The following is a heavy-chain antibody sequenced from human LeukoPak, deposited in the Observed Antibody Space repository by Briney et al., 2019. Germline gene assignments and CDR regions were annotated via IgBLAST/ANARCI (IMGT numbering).Heavy chain of an antibody. CDR1: GFTFSNAW. Sequence: GGSLRLFCAASGFTFSNAWMRWVRQAPGKGLEWGGRIKSKTDDGTTDYAAPVNGRFTISRNDSKNPLYLQMNSLKTEDTAVYYCTTDDPMGIPTDYYYGMDVWGQGTTVTVSS. J-gene: IGHJ6*02. V-gene: IGHV3-15*01. D-gene: IGHD4-11*01. CDR2: IKSKTDDGTT. CDR3: TTDDPMGIPTDYYYGMDV.